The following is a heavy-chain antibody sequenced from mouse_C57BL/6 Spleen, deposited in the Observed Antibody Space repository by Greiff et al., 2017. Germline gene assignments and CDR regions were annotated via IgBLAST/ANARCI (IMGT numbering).Heavy chain of an antibody. V-gene: IGHV5-17*01. CDR3: ARPNYDYDEGFAY. CDR1: GFTFSDYG. D-gene: IGHD2-4*01. Sequence: DVKLVESGGGLVKPGGSLKLSCAASGFTFSDYGMHWVRQAPEKGLEWVAYISSGSSTIYYADTVKGRFTISRDNAKNTLFLQMTSLRSEDTAMYYCARPNYDYDEGFAYWGQGTLVTVSA. J-gene: IGHJ3*01. CDR2: ISSGSSTI.